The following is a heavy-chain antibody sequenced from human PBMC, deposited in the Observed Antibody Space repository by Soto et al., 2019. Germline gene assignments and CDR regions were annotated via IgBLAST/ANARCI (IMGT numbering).Heavy chain of an antibody. CDR2: INPSGGST. CDR3: AREWDFWSGSRDGIDV. J-gene: IGHJ6*01. CDR1: GYTFTSYY. D-gene: IGHD3-3*01. V-gene: IGHV1-46*01. Sequence: QVQLVQSGAEVKKPGASVKVSCKASGYTFTSYYMHWVRQAPGQGLEWMGIINPSGGSTSYAQKFQGRVTMTRDTSTSTVYMELSSMRSEDTAVYYCAREWDFWSGSRDGIDVWGQGTTVTVSS.